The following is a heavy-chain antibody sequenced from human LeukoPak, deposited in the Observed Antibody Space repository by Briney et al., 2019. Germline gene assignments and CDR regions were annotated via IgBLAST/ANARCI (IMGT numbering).Heavy chain of an antibody. D-gene: IGHD6-19*01. Sequence: GASVKVSCKASGGTFSSYAISWVRQAPGQGFEWMGGIIPIFGTANYAQKFQGRVTITADESTSTAYMELSSLRSEDTAVYYCARNFNDGSGWFNWGQGTLVTVSS. J-gene: IGHJ4*02. CDR3: ARNFNDGSGWFN. CDR1: GGTFSSYA. V-gene: IGHV1-69*13. CDR2: IIPIFGTA.